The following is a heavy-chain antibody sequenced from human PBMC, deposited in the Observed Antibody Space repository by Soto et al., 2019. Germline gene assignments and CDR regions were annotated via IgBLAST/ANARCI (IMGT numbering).Heavy chain of an antibody. Sequence: ASVKVSCKDSGYTFTVYAIQWVRQAPGQRLEWMGWINAGNGHTKYSQKFQGRVTITRDTSASTAYMELSSLRSEDTALYYCARAVAVPADFDYWGQGTLVTVSS. D-gene: IGHD6-19*01. CDR2: INAGNGHT. CDR1: GYTFTVYA. J-gene: IGHJ4*02. CDR3: ARAVAVPADFDY. V-gene: IGHV1-3*01.